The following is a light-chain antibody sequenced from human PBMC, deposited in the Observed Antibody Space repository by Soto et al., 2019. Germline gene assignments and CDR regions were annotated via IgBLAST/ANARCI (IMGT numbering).Light chain of an antibody. CDR3: SSYTTSTTRII. V-gene: IGLV2-14*01. Sequence: QSALTHPASVSGSPGQSITISCTGSSSDVGGYNHVSWYQQHPGKAPKLMIYEVSNRPSGVSNRFSGSKSGNTASLTISGLQAEDEADYYCSSYTTSTTRIIFGGGTKVTVL. CDR1: SSDVGGYNH. CDR2: EVS. J-gene: IGLJ2*01.